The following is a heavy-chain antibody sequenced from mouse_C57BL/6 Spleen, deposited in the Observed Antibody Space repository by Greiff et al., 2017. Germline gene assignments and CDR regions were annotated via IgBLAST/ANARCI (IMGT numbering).Heavy chain of an antibody. CDR3: AIAASYYYGSSYWYFDV. Sequence: QVQLQQPGAELVKPGASVKVSCKASGYTFTSYWMHWVKQRPGQGLEWIGRIHPSDSDTNYNQKFKGKATLTVDKSSSTAYMQLSSLTSEDSAVSYCAIAASYYYGSSYWYFDVWGTGTTVTVSS. D-gene: IGHD1-1*01. CDR2: IHPSDSDT. V-gene: IGHV1-74*01. CDR1: GYTFTSYW. J-gene: IGHJ1*03.